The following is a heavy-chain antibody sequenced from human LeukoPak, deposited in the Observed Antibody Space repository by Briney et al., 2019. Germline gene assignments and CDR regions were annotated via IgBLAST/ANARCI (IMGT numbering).Heavy chain of an antibody. J-gene: IGHJ4*02. D-gene: IGHD1-14*01. CDR3: VRTNPWDLTYYFDY. CDR2: IYYSGST. Sequence: SEILSLTCTVSGGSISSYYWSWIRQPPGKGLEWIGYIYYSGSTNYNPSLKSRVTISVDTSKNQFSLRLTSVTAADTAVYYCVRTNPWDLTYYFDYWGQGTLVTVSS. CDR1: GGSISSYY. V-gene: IGHV4-59*01.